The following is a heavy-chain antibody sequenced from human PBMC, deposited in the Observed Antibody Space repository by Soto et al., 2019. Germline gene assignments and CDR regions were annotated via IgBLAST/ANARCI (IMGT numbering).Heavy chain of an antibody. D-gene: IGHD6-13*01. CDR2: IDPSDSYT. J-gene: IGHJ4*02. CDR3: ARLQAAAGDKDLTFDY. V-gene: IGHV5-10-1*01. Sequence: QVPGKGLEWMGRIDPSDSYTNYSPSFQGHVTISADKSISTAYLQWSSLKASDTAMYYCARLQAAAGDKDLTFDYWGQGTLVTVSS.